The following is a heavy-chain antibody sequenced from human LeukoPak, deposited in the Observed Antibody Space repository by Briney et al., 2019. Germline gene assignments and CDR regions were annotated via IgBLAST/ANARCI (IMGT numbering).Heavy chain of an antibody. CDR2: ISSSSSYI. J-gene: IGHJ4*02. D-gene: IGHD2-2*01. CDR1: GFTFSSYS. V-gene: IGHV3-21*01. CDR3: ASHLYCSSTGCPDY. Sequence: PGGSLRLSCAASGFTFSSYSMNWVRQAPGKGLEWVSSISSSSSYIYYADSVKGRFTISRDNAKNSLYLQMNSLRAEDTAVYYCASHLYCSSTGCPDYWGQGTLVTVSS.